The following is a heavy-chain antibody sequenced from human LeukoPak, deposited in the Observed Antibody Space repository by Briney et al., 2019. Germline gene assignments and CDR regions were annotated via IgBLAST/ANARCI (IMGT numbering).Heavy chain of an antibody. V-gene: IGHV3-21*01. Sequence: GGSLRLSCAASGFTFSSYNMNWVRQAPGKGLEWVSSISSSSSYIYYADSVKGRFTISRDNAKNSLYLQMNSLRAEDTAVYYCARQQQLVYYYYMDVWGKGTTVTVSS. CDR2: ISSSSSYI. CDR3: ARQQQLVYYYYMDV. CDR1: GFTFSSYN. J-gene: IGHJ6*03. D-gene: IGHD6-13*01.